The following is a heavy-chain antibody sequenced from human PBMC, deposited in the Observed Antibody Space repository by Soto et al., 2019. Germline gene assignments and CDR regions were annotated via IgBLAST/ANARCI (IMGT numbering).Heavy chain of an antibody. J-gene: IGHJ6*02. Sequence: QLQLVQSGAEVKKPGSAVKVSCKASGDTFREYAISWVRQAPGQGLEWLGGIIPIFATINYAQNFQGRVTITADKSTSTAYMEVSSLRAGDTAVYYCGRGYCTSTTCEDYYVMDVWGQGTTVTVTS. V-gene: IGHV1-69*06. CDR1: GDTFREYA. D-gene: IGHD2-2*01. CDR2: IIPIFATI. CDR3: GRGYCTSTTCEDYYVMDV.